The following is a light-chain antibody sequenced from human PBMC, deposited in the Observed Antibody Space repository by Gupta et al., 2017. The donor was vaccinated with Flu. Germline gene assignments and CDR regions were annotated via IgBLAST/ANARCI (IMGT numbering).Light chain of an antibody. CDR1: SLRSYY. V-gene: IGLV3-19*01. CDR2: GKN. CDR3: NSRESSGNLVV. Sequence: SSALTQDPAVSVALGPTVRITCKGDSLRSYYASWYQQKPGQAPVLVIYGKNNRPSGIPDRFSGSSSGNTASLTITGAQAEDEADYYCNSRESSGNLVVFGGGTKLTVL. J-gene: IGLJ2*01.